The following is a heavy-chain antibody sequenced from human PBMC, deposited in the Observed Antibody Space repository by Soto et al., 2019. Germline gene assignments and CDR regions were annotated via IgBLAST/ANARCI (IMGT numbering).Heavy chain of an antibody. D-gene: IGHD2-2*01. CDR1: GFDFRCYT. Sequence: PGGSLRLSCAASGFDFRCYTLHWVRQAPGKGLEWVAVISYDGSDKYYADSVKGRFTISRDNAKKTLYLQMNSLRFEDTAVYYCXRVDCSTTTCYYYGFDVWGQGTTVTVSS. V-gene: IGHV3-30-3*01. CDR2: ISYDGSDK. CDR3: XRVDCSTTTCYYYGFDV. J-gene: IGHJ6*02.